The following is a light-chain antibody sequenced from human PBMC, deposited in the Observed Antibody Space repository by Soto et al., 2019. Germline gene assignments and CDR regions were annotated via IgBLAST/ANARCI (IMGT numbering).Light chain of an antibody. CDR1: SSDVGAYNY. CDR3: SSHTSSNNLI. V-gene: IGLV2-14*01. J-gene: IGLJ2*01. CDR2: EVT. Sequence: QSALTQSASVSGSPGQSITISCTGTSSDVGAYNYVSWYQQHPGKAPKLMIYEVTNRPSGVSNRFSGSKSGNTASLTISGLQAEDEADYYCSSHTSSNNLIFGGGTKLTVL.